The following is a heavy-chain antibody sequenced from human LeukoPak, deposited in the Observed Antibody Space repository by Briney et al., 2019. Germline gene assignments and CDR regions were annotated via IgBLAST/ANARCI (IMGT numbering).Heavy chain of an antibody. CDR2: IYYSGST. D-gene: IGHD3-10*01. J-gene: IGHJ4*02. CDR1: GGSISSSSYY. CDR3: ATGVGRPVFFDY. Sequence: SETLSLTCTVSGGSISSSSYYWGWIRQPPGKGLEWIGSIYYSGSTYYNPSLKSRVTISVDTSKNQFSLKLSSVTAADTAVYYCATGVGRPVFFDYWGQGTLVTVSS. V-gene: IGHV4-39*01.